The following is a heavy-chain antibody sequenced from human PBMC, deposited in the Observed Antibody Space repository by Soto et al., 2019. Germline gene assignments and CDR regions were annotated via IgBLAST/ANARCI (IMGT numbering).Heavy chain of an antibody. D-gene: IGHD5-12*01. CDR1: GFSFTTAGVA. Sequence: SGPTLFNPTQTLTLTCTFSGFSFTTAGVAVGWIRQTAGGLLGLLTIISCHDDTRFSPSLKTRLTITGDTSKNQVVLSLTNVDPGDTAIYFCAHSDGGYYFIDVDFWGQGILVTVSS. CDR3: AHSDGGYYFIDVDF. CDR2: ISCHDDT. J-gene: IGHJ4*02. V-gene: IGHV2-5*01.